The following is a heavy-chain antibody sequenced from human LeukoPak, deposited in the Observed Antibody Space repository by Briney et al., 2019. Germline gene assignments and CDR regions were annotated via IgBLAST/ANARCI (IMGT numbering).Heavy chain of an antibody. CDR3: ARAVAGTRNAFDL. CDR1: GFTFSTHW. Sequence: GGSLRLSCAASGFTFSTHWMHWVRQVPGKGLVWISRISNDVISTISTSDADSVKGRFTISRDNAKNTLYLQINSHIAEDTAVYYCARAVAGTRNAFDLWGQGTMVTVSS. J-gene: IGHJ3*01. D-gene: IGHD6-19*01. V-gene: IGHV3-74*01. CDR2: ISNDVISTIST.